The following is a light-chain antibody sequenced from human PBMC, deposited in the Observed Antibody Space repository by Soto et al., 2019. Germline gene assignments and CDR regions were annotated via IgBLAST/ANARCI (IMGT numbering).Light chain of an antibody. CDR3: QVWDSSTVV. CDR2: RDS. CDR1: NIGSKN. Sequence: SYELTQPLSVSVALGQTARITCGGNNIGSKNVHWYQQKPGQAPVLIIYRDSNRPSVIPARFSGSNSGNTATLTISSAQAGDEADYYCQVWDSSTVVFGGGTELTVL. J-gene: IGLJ3*02. V-gene: IGLV3-9*01.